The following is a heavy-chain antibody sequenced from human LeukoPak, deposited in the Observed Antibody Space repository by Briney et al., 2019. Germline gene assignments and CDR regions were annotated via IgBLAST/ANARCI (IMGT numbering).Heavy chain of an antibody. CDR1: GGSISSSSYY. CDR2: IYYSGST. Sequence: PSETLSLTCTVSGGSISSSSYYWGWIRQPPGKGLEWIGSIYYSGSTYYNPSLKSRVTISVDTSKNQFSLKLSSVTAADTAVYYCARDFPYCGGDCYSVRVHGYFDYWGQGTLVTVSS. CDR3: ARDFPYCGGDCYSVRVHGYFDY. J-gene: IGHJ4*02. V-gene: IGHV4-39*07. D-gene: IGHD2-21*02.